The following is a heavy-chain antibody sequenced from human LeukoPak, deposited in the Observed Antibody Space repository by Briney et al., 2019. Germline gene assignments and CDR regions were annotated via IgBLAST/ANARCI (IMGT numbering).Heavy chain of an antibody. CDR2: MNPTSGNT. J-gene: IGHJ4*02. D-gene: IGHD2-15*01. Sequence: ASVKVSCRASGYTFTSDINWVRQATGQGPEWMGWMNPTSGNTGYAPKFQGRVTMTRATSISTAYMELSSLISEDTAVYYCARAPVRPPAGEHCSGGSCYHFDSWGQGTLVTVSS. CDR1: GYTFTSD. CDR3: ARAPVRPPAGEHCSGGSCYHFDS. V-gene: IGHV1-8*01.